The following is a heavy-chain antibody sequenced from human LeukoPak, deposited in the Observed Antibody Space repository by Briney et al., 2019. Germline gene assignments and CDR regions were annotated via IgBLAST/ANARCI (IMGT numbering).Heavy chain of an antibody. D-gene: IGHD3-22*01. CDR1: GGSISSGSYY. J-gene: IGHJ3*02. V-gene: IGHV4-61*02. CDR2: IYTSGST. CDR3: ARDYYYDSSGYYYDAFDI. Sequence: SETLSLTCTVSGGSISSGSYYWSWIRQPAGKGLEWIGRIYTSGSTNYNPSLKSRVTMSVDTSKNQFSLKLSSVTAADTAVYYCARDYYYDSSGYYYDAFDIWGQGTMVTVSS.